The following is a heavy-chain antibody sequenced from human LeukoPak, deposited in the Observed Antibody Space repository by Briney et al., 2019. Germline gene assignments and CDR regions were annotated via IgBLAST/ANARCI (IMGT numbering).Heavy chain of an antibody. CDR2: TYYRSKWYD. CDR1: GDSDSSNSAA. V-gene: IGHV6-1*01. Sequence: SQTLSLTCAISGDSDSSNSAAWNWIRQSPSRELEWLGRTYYRSKWYDDYAVSVKSRITINPDTSLNQFSLHLNSVTPEDTAVYYCVRYSSAPRVFDYWGQGTLVTVSS. CDR3: VRYSSAPRVFDY. D-gene: IGHD6-19*01. J-gene: IGHJ4*02.